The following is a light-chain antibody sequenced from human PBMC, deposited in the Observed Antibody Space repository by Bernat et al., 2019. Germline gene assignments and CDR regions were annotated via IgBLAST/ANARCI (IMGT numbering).Light chain of an antibody. Sequence: DIQMTQSPSTLSASVGDRVTITCRASQTISSWLAWYQQRPGKAPNLLIHKASSLQSGVPSRFSGSGSGTEFTLTISSLQPDYSATYYCQQYNSYSPTFGQGTKVEIK. V-gene: IGKV1-5*03. J-gene: IGKJ1*01. CDR3: QQYNSYSPT. CDR1: QTISSW. CDR2: KAS.